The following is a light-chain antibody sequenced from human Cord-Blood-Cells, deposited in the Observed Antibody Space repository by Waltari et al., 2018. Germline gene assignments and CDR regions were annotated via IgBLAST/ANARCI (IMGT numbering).Light chain of an antibody. CDR1: SSAVGSYNI. CDR2: EGS. CDR3: CSYAGSSTWV. V-gene: IGLV2-23*01. Sequence: QSALTQPASVSGSPGQPTTISCPGTSSAVGSYNIVSWYQQHPGKAPKLMIYEGSKRPSGVSNRFSGSKSGNTASLTISGLQAEDEADYYCCSYAGSSTWVFGGGTKLTVL. J-gene: IGLJ3*02.